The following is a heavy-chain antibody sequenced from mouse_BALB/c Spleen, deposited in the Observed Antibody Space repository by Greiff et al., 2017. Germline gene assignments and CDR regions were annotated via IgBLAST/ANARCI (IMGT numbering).Heavy chain of an antibody. D-gene: IGHD3-3*01. CDR1: GFTFTDYY. CDR3: AGDKGWYYFDY. CDR2: IRNKANGYTT. J-gene: IGHJ2*01. V-gene: IGHV7-3*02. Sequence: EVHLVESGAGLVQPGGSLRLSCATSGFTFTDYYMSWVRQPPGKALEWLGFIRNKANGYTTEYSASVKGWFTISRDNPPSILYLQMMTLRAEDSAAYYCAGDKGWYYFDYWGQGTTLTVSS.